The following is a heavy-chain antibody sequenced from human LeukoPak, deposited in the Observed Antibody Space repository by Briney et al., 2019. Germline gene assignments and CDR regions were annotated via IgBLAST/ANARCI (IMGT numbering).Heavy chain of an antibody. D-gene: IGHD5-12*01. Sequence: SETLSLTCAVYGGSFSGYYWSWIRQPPGKGLEWIGEINHSGSTNYNPSLKSRVTISVDTSKNQFSLKLSSVTAADTAVYYCARGRLPDYWGQGTLVTVFS. CDR3: ARGRLPDY. CDR1: GGSFSGYY. J-gene: IGHJ4*02. V-gene: IGHV4-34*01. CDR2: INHSGST.